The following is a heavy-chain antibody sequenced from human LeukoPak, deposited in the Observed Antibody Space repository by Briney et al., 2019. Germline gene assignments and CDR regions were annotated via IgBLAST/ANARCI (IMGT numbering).Heavy chain of an antibody. D-gene: IGHD3-16*02. CDR3: AKDTFGGYYDYVWGSYRGLNFDY. Sequence: GGSLRLSCAASGFTFSSYAMSWVRQAPGKGLEWVSAISGSGGSTYYADSVKGRFTISRDNSKNTLYLQMNSLRAEDTAVYYCAKDTFGGYYDYVWGSYRGLNFDYWGQGTLVTVSS. CDR2: ISGSGGST. CDR1: GFTFSSYA. J-gene: IGHJ4*02. V-gene: IGHV3-23*01.